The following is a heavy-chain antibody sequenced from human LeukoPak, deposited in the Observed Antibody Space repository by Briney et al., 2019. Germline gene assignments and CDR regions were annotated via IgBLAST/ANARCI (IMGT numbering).Heavy chain of an antibody. CDR2: ISYDGSNK. Sequence: GRSLRLSCAASGFTFSSYGMHWVRQAPGKGLEWVAVISYDGSNKYYADSVKGRFTISRDNSKNTLYLQMNSLRAEDTAVYYCAKIAIGNGYYYYYHMDVWGKGTTVTVSS. CDR1: GFTFSSYG. D-gene: IGHD2-8*01. V-gene: IGHV3-30*18. J-gene: IGHJ6*03. CDR3: AKIAIGNGYYYYYHMDV.